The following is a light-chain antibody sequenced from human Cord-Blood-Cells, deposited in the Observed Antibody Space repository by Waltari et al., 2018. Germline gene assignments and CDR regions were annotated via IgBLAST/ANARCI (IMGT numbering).Light chain of an antibody. J-gene: IGKJ3*01. CDR1: QSISSY. V-gene: IGKV1-39*01. Sequence: DIQITQHPSSLSASVGARVTITCRASQSISSYLNWYQQKPGKAPKLLIYAASSLQSGVPSRFSGSGSGTEFTLTISSLQPEDFATYYCQQSYSTLFTFGPGTKVDIK. CDR3: QQSYSTLFT. CDR2: AAS.